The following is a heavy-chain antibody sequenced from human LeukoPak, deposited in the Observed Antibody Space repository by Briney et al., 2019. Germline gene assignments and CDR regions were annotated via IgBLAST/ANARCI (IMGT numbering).Heavy chain of an antibody. J-gene: IGHJ5*02. Sequence: PGGSLRLSCAASGFTFSSYGMHWVRQAPGKGLEWVAFIRYDGSTKYYADSVKGRFTISRDNSKNTLYLQMNSLRAEDTAVYYCAKDPSHDYGDYWFDPWGQGTLVTVSS. D-gene: IGHD4-17*01. CDR3: AKDPSHDYGDYWFDP. CDR2: IRYDGSTK. CDR1: GFTFSSYG. V-gene: IGHV3-30*02.